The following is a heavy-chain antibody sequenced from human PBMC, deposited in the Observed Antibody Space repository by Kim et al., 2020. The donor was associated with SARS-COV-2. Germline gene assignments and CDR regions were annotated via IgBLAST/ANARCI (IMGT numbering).Heavy chain of an antibody. D-gene: IGHD6-19*01. CDR3: ARDRSSVAGYYFDY. J-gene: IGHJ4*02. V-gene: IGHV3-21*01. Sequence: ADSVKGRFTISRDNAKNSLYLQMNSRRAEDTAVYYCARDRSSVAGYYFDYWGQGTLVTVSS.